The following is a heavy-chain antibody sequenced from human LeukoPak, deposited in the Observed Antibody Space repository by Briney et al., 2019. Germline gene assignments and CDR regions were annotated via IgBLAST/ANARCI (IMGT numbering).Heavy chain of an antibody. Sequence: GTSVKVSCKASGYTFTSYAMHWVRQAPGQRLEWMGWINAGNGNTKYSQKFQGRVTITRDTSASTAYMELSSLRSEDTAVYYCAGSGHPDSNWFDPWGQGTLVTVSS. CDR1: GYTFTSYA. J-gene: IGHJ5*02. CDR3: AGSGHPDSNWFDP. V-gene: IGHV1-3*01. CDR2: INAGNGNT.